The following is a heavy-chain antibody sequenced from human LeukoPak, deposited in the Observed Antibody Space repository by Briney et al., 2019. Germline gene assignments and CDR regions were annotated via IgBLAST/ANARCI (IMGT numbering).Heavy chain of an antibody. D-gene: IGHD3-10*01. V-gene: IGHV3-11*01. CDR3: VGDGYYSSGSYGPFDY. Sequence: GGSLRLSCAASGFSFSDYYMSWIRQAPGKGLEWVSYISSSDSTKYYADSVKGRFTISRDNAKNSLYLQMDSLRAEDTAVYYCVGDGYYSSGSYGPFDYWGQGTLVTVSS. CDR1: GFSFSDYY. J-gene: IGHJ4*02. CDR2: ISSSDSTK.